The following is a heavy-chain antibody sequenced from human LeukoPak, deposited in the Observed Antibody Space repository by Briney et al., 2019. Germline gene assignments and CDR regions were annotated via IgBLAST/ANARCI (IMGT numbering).Heavy chain of an antibody. Sequence: GESLKISCTGSGYSFSHYWIGWVRQMPGKGLEWMGIIYPDDSDTTYSPSFQGHVTISADKSISTTYLQWDSLKASDTGVHYCGRQVVRSSSGWKFGYWGQGTLVTVSS. D-gene: IGHD6-19*01. V-gene: IGHV5-51*01. CDR2: IYPDDSDT. CDR3: GRQVVRSSSGWKFGY. CDR1: GYSFSHYW. J-gene: IGHJ4*02.